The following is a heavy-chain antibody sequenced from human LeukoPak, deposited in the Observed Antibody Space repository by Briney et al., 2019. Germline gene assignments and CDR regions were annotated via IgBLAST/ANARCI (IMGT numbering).Heavy chain of an antibody. CDR3: ARHGAAWGGTDY. J-gene: IGHJ4*02. CDR1: GGSISSYY. Sequence: SETLSLTCTVSGGSISSYYWSWIRQPPGKGLEWIGYIYYSGSTNYNPSLKSRVTISVDPSKNQFSLKLSSVPAADTAVYYCARHGAAWGGTDYWGQGTLVTVSS. D-gene: IGHD3-16*01. V-gene: IGHV4-59*08. CDR2: IYYSGST.